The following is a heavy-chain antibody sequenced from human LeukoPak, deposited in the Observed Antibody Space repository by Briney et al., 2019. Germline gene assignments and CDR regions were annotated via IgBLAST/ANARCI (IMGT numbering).Heavy chain of an antibody. CDR1: GYTFTGYY. V-gene: IGHV1-2*02. CDR3: AREEAAAGTSWFDP. Sequence: ASVKVSCKASGYTFTGYYMHWVRQAPGQGLEWMGWINPNSGGTNYAQKFQGRVTTTRDTSISTAYMELSRLRSDDTAVYYCAREEAAAGTSWFDPWGQGTLVTVSS. CDR2: INPNSGGT. J-gene: IGHJ5*02. D-gene: IGHD6-13*01.